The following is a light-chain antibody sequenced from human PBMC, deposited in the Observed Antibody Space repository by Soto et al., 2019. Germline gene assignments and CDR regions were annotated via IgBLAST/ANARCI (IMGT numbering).Light chain of an antibody. CDR3: QQYGSSPPVT. J-gene: IGKJ1*01. CDR1: QSVSSN. V-gene: IGKV3-20*01. Sequence: EIVMTQSPATLSVSPVERATLSCRASQSVSSNLAWYQQKPGQAPRLLIYGASSRATGIPDRFSGSGSGTDFTLTISRLEPEDFAVYYCQQYGSSPPVTFGRGTKVDIK. CDR2: GAS.